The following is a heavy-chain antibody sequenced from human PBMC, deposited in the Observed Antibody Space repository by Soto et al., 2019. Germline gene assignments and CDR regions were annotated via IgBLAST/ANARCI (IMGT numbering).Heavy chain of an antibody. Sequence: EVQLVESGGGLVQPGGSLRLSCAASGFTFSGYSMNWVRQAPGKGLEWVSYISSGSSTVYYADAVKGRFTISRDNAKKSLFLQMNCLRDEDTAVYYCARGYGYSDGQDYWGQGTLVTVSS. J-gene: IGHJ4*02. V-gene: IGHV3-48*02. D-gene: IGHD5-18*01. CDR3: ARGYGYSDGQDY. CDR2: ISSGSSTV. CDR1: GFTFSGYS.